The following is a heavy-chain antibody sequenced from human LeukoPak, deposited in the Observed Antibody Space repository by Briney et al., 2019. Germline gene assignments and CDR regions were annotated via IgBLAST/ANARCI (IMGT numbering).Heavy chain of an antibody. CDR1: GYTFTSYD. V-gene: IGHV1-8*01. J-gene: IGHJ6*02. CDR2: MNPNSGNT. CDR3: ARGGRQHYYYYGMDV. D-gene: IGHD1-26*01. Sequence: AASVKVSCKASGYTFTSYDINWVRQATGQGLEWMGWMNPNSGNTGYAQKFQGRVTMTRNTSISTAYMELSSLRSEDTAVYCCARGGRQHYYYYGMDVWGQGTTVTVSS.